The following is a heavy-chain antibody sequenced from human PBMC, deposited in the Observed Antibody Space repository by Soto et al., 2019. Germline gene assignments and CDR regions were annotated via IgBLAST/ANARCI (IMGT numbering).Heavy chain of an antibody. D-gene: IGHD4-17*01. CDR1: GGTFSSYT. V-gene: IGHV1-69*02. J-gene: IGHJ4*02. Sequence: ASVKVSCKASGGTFSSYTISWVRQAPGQGLEWMGRIIPILGIANYAQKFQGRVTITADKSTSTAYMELSSLRSEDTAVYYCLSSFYGDPPRPYYFDYWGQGTLVTVSS. CDR2: IIPILGIA. CDR3: LSSFYGDPPRPYYFDY.